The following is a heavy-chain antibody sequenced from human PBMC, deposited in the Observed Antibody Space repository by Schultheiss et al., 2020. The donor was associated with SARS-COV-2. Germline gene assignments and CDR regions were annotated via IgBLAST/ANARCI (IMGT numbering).Heavy chain of an antibody. CDR1: GGSISSYY. CDR3: ARSTYSTSLGFDY. Sequence: SETLSLTCTVSGGSISSYYWSWIRQPPGKGLEWIGYVYYSGSTNYKPSLKSRVTISVDTSKNQFSLKLNSVTAADTAVYYCARSTYSTSLGFDYWGQGSLVTVSS. J-gene: IGHJ4*02. D-gene: IGHD6-6*01. CDR2: VYYSGST. V-gene: IGHV4-59*01.